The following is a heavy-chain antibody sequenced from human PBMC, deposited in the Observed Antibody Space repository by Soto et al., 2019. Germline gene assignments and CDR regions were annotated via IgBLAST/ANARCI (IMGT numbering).Heavy chain of an antibody. V-gene: IGHV1-18*01. D-gene: IGHD1-1*01. J-gene: IGHJ4*02. CDR1: GYTFTNYG. Sequence: QVQLVQSGPEVKKPGASVKVSCKASGYTFTNYGITWVRQAPGQGLEWMGWISGYNGNTNYAQNLQGRVTLTTDTSTTTAYMEVRSLTSDDTAVYYCARDGHRNDLDYWGQGTLVTVSS. CDR2: ISGYNGNT. CDR3: ARDGHRNDLDY.